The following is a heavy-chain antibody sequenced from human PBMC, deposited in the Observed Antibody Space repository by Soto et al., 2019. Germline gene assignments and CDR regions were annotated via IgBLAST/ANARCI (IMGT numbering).Heavy chain of an antibody. CDR3: ARTLPYVAVAAADDY. Sequence: GASVKVSCKASGYTFTSYGISWVRQAPGQGLEWMGWISAYNGNTNYAQKLQGRVTMTTDTSTSTAYMELRSLRSDDTAVYYCARTLPYVAVAAADDYWGQGTQVTVSS. J-gene: IGHJ4*02. CDR1: GYTFTSYG. D-gene: IGHD6-13*01. CDR2: ISAYNGNT. V-gene: IGHV1-18*01.